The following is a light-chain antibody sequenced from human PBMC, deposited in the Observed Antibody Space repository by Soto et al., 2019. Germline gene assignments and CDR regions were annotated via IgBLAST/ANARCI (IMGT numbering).Light chain of an antibody. CDR1: SDDVGRYNH. J-gene: IGLJ2*01. Sequence: QSALTQPASVSGSPGQSITISCIGTSDDVGRYNHVSWYQHHPGKAPKVVIYEATKRPSGVSVRFSGSKSGNTASLTISGLQADDEADYYCCSYGGCSTFVIFGGGTKVTVL. CDR2: EAT. V-gene: IGLV2-23*02. CDR3: CSYGGCSTFVI.